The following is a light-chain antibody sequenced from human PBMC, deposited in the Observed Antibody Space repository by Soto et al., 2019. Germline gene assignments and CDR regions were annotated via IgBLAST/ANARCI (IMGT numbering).Light chain of an antibody. CDR1: QSVSSSY. J-gene: IGKJ5*01. CDR3: QVRTNWSIA. Sequence: EIVLTQSPGTLSLSPGERATLSCRASQSVSSSYLAWYQHKPGQAPRLLISGASRRATGIPDRFSGAGSGTDFTLTISRLEPEDFAVYYRQVRTNWSIAFGRGTRLENK. CDR2: GAS. V-gene: IGKV3D-20*02.